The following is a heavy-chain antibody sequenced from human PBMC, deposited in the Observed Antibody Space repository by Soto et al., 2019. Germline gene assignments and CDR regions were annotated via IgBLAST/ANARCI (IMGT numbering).Heavy chain of an antibody. CDR2: ISGSGGTT. CDR3: AKDGGLTPFYFDY. V-gene: IGHV3-23*01. J-gene: IGHJ4*02. Sequence: EVQLLESGGGLVQPGGSLRLSCATSGFTFASYAMSWVRQAPGKGLEWVAGISGSGGTTYYGDSVKGRFTISRDNSDNTLYLRMNSLTAEDTAVYYCAKDGGLTPFYFDYAGQGTLVTVSS. CDR1: GFTFASYA. D-gene: IGHD3-16*01.